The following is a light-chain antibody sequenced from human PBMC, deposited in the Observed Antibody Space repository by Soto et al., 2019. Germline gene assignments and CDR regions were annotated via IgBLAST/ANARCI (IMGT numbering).Light chain of an antibody. V-gene: IGKV1-5*03. CDR1: QSISSW. CDR2: KAS. Sequence: DIQMTQSPSTLSASVGDRVTITCRASQSISSWLAWYQQNPGKAHKLLIYKASSLESGVPSRVSGSGSGTEFNLTISSLQPDDFATYYCQQYNSYSYTCGQGTKVDIK. J-gene: IGKJ1*01. CDR3: QQYNSYSYT.